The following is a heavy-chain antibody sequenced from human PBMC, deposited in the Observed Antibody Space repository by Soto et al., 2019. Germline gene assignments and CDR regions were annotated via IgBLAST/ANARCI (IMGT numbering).Heavy chain of an antibody. CDR1: GFSLSTSGVG. CDR2: IYWDDDK. J-gene: IGHJ3*02. D-gene: IGHD3-10*01. CDR3: AHRGPLLYAFDI. Sequence: QITLKESGPTLVKPTQTLTLTCTFSGFSLSTSGVGVGWIRQPPGKALEWLALIYWDDDKRYSPSLKSRLTITKDTSKNQVVHTMTNMVPVDTATYYCAHRGPLLYAFDIWGQGTMVTVSS. V-gene: IGHV2-5*02.